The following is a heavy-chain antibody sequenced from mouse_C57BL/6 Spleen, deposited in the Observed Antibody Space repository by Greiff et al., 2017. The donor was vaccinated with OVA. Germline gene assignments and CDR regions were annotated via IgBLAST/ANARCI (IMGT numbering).Heavy chain of an antibody. CDR3: ARGNYYDYDG. D-gene: IGHD2-4*01. CDR2: IDPSDSYT. V-gene: IGHV1-59*01. J-gene: IGHJ2*01. Sequence: VQLQQPGAELVRPGTSVKLSCKASGYTFTSYWMHWVKQRPGQGLEWIGVIDPSDSYTNYNQKFKGKATLTVDTSSSTAYMQLSSLTSEDSAVYYCARGNYYDYDGWGQGTTLTVSS. CDR1: GYTFTSYW.